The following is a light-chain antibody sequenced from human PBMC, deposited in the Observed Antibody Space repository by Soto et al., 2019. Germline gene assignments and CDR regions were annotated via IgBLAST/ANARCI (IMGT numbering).Light chain of an antibody. CDR3: SSYSSSTVRYV. V-gene: IGLV2-14*01. CDR1: SSDVGSYDF. J-gene: IGLJ1*01. Sequence: QSVLTQPDSVSGSPGQSITMSCTGTSSDVGSYDFVSWYQQHPGKAPKLLIYEVSNRPSGVSARFSGSKSDNTASLTISGLQAADEADYFCSSYSSSTVRYVFGSGTKLTVL. CDR2: EVS.